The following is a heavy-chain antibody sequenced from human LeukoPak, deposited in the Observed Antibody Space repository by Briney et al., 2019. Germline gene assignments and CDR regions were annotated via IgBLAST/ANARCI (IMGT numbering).Heavy chain of an antibody. J-gene: IGHJ6*04. CDR3: AELGITMIGGV. V-gene: IGHV3-30*18. CDR2: ASSDEINQ. D-gene: IGHD3-10*02. Sequence: PGGSLRLSCVSTGFTFRNHGLHWVRRAPGKGLEWLAVASSDEINQWYADSVKGRFFISRDNPKNTLNLQMNNLRPEDTAVYYCAELGITMIGGVWGKGTTVTISS. CDR1: GFTFRNHG.